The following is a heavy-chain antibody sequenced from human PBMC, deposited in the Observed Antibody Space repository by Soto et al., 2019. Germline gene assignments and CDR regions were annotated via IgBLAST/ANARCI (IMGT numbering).Heavy chain of an antibody. Sequence: QVQLVQSGAEVKKPGASVKVSCKASGYTFTDYAMHWVRQAPGQRLEWMGWINAGNGNTKNSQTLQGRVAITRATSASTAYMEVSSLRSEDTAVYYCAGGRHDLVLVPGDYWGQGTLVTVSS. J-gene: IGHJ4*02. CDR3: AGGRHDLVLVPGDY. CDR2: INAGNGNT. CDR1: GYTFTDYA. D-gene: IGHD2-2*01. V-gene: IGHV1-3*01.